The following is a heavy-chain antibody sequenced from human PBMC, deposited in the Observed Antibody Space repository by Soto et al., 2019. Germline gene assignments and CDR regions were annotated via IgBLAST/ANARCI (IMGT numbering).Heavy chain of an antibody. D-gene: IGHD4-17*01. V-gene: IGHV3-23*01. Sequence: VQLLESGGGLVQPGGSLRLSCAASGFTFTNYAMSWVRQAPGKGLEWVSVISSNDGTTYYADSVKGRFTISRDNSKNTLYLQMNSLTVEDTAVYYCAKHIGILTGTSDYWGQGTLVTVSS. J-gene: IGHJ4*02. CDR3: AKHIGILTGTSDY. CDR2: ISSNDGTT. CDR1: GFTFTNYA.